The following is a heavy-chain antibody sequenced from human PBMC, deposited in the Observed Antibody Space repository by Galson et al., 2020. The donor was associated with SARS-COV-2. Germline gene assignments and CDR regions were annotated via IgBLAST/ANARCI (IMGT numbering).Heavy chain of an antibody. D-gene: IGHD1-26*01. Sequence: GESLKISCAASGFTFRSYSMNWVRQAPGKGLEWVSSISSSSYIYYADSVQGRFTISRDNAKNSLYLQRNSLRAEDTAVYYCARENSGSYYGYDYDGMDVWGQGTMVTVSS. J-gene: IGHJ6*02. CDR2: ISSSSYI. CDR1: GFTFRSYS. V-gene: IGHV3-21*01. CDR3: ARENSGSYYGYDYDGMDV.